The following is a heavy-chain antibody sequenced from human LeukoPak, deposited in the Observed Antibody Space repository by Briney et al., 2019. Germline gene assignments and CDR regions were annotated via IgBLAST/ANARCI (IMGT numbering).Heavy chain of an antibody. J-gene: IGHJ4*02. V-gene: IGHV4-34*01. Sequence: SQTLSLTCAVYGGSFSGYYWSWIRQPPGKGLEWIGEINHSGSTNYNPSLKSRVTISVDASKNQLSLILSSATAADTAVYYCARGSGYYYVRPFDYWGQGTLVTVSS. CDR2: INHSGST. CDR3: ARGSGYYYVRPFDY. D-gene: IGHD3-22*01. CDR1: GGSFSGYY.